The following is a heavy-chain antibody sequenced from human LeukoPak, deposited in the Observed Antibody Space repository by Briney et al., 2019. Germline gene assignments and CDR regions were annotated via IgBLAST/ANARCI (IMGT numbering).Heavy chain of an antibody. CDR2: IIPIFGTA. V-gene: IGHV1-69*01. Sequence: GSSVKVSCKASGGTFSSYAISWERQAPGQGLEWMGGIIPIFGTANYAQKFQGRVTITADESTSTAYMELSSLRSEDTAVYYCAIGYDILTGYSIYYYYYYMDAWGKGTTVTVSS. CDR3: AIGYDILTGYSIYYYYYYMDA. J-gene: IGHJ6*03. CDR1: GGTFSSYA. D-gene: IGHD3-9*01.